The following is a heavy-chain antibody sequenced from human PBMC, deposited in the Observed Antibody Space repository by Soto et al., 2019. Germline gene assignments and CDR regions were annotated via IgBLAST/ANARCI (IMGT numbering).Heavy chain of an antibody. D-gene: IGHD6-13*01. V-gene: IGHV4-59*01. CDR1: GGSISSYY. Sequence: SETLSLTCTVSGGSISSYYWSWIRQPPGKGLEWIGYIYYSGSTNYNPSLKSRFTLSVDTSKNQFSLNLISVTVADTAVYYFARAAPGYSSSWYVWGPGTDPLSNNWFDPWGQGTLVTVSS. J-gene: IGHJ5*02. CDR3: ARAAPGYSSSWYVWGPGTDPLSNNWFDP. CDR2: IYYSGST.